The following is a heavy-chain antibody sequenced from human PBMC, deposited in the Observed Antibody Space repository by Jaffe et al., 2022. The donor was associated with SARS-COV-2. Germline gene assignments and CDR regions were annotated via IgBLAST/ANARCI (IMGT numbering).Heavy chain of an antibody. Sequence: QVQLQESGPGLVKPSQTLSLTCTVSGGSISSGSYYWSWIRQPAGKGLEWIGRIYTSGSTNYNPSLKSRVTISVDTSKNQFSLKLSSVTAADTAVYYCARDRRRGGMDVWGQGTTVTVSS. V-gene: IGHV4-61*02. CDR3: ARDRRRGGMDV. CDR2: IYTSGST. J-gene: IGHJ6*02. CDR1: GGSISSGSYY.